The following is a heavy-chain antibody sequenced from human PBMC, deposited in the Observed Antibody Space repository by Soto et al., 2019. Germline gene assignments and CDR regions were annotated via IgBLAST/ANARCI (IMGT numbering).Heavy chain of an antibody. CDR1: GSAGSNYT. D-gene: IGHD1-1*01. Sequence: LPSKASGSAGSNYTISWVRQAPGKGLEWMGWISPIIGTANYAQKLQGRVTMTTDTSTSTAYMELRSLRSDDTAVYYCARARRLEPAFDYWGQGTLVTVSS. CDR2: ISPIIGTA. V-gene: IGHV1-69*08. CDR3: ARARRLEPAFDY. J-gene: IGHJ4*02.